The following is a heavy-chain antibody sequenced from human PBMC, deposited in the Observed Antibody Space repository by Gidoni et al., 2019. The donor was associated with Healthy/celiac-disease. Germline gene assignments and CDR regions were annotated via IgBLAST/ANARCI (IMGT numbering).Heavy chain of an antibody. CDR3: TTDPIYRGYDGAYYYYYMDV. CDR1: GLTFSKDW. V-gene: IGHV3-15*01. CDR2: IKSKTDGGTT. J-gene: IGHJ6*03. Sequence: EVQLVESGGGLVKNGGSLRLACAASGLTFSKDWMRWVRQAPGKGLDGVGSIKSKTDGGTTDYAAPVKGRFTISRDDSKNTLYLQMNSLKTEDTAVYYCTTDPIYRGYDGAYYYYYMDVWGKGTTVTVSS. D-gene: IGHD5-12*01.